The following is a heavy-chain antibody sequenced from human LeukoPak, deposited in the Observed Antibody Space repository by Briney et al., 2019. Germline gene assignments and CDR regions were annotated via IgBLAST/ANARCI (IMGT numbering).Heavy chain of an antibody. CDR2: ISYDGSNK. CDR3: AKSFMVRGVDFDY. J-gene: IGHJ4*02. V-gene: IGHV3-30*18. CDR1: GFTFSSYG. Sequence: GGSLRLSCAASGFTFSSYGMHWVRQAPGKGLEWVAVISYDGSNKYYADSVKGRFTISRDNSKNTLYLQMNSLRAEDTAVYYCAKSFMVRGVDFDYWGQGTLVTVSS. D-gene: IGHD3-10*01.